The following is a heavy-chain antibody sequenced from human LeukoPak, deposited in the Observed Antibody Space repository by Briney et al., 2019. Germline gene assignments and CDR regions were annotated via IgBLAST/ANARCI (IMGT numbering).Heavy chain of an antibody. CDR1: GFTFSNYW. V-gene: IGHV3-33*08. CDR2: IWSDGSKK. J-gene: IGHJ4*02. D-gene: IGHD2-21*02. Sequence: GGSLRLSCAASGFTFSNYWMHWVRLAPGKGLEWVAVIWSDGSKKYYADSVKGRFTISRDNSKNTFYLQMNSLRAEDTAVYYCARENCGNDCYIPGFDYWGQGTLVTVSS. CDR3: ARENCGNDCYIPGFDY.